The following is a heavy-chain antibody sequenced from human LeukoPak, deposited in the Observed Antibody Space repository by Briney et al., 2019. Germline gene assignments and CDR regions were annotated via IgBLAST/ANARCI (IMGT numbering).Heavy chain of an antibody. J-gene: IGHJ4*02. Sequence: GGSLRLFCAASGFTFSSYGMHWVRQAPGKGLEWVAFIRYDGSNKYYADSVKGRFTISRDNSKNTLYLQMNSLRAEDTAVYYCAKDFGFFGELFSSYSDYWGQGTLVTVSS. CDR1: GFTFSSYG. CDR2: IRYDGSNK. CDR3: AKDFGFFGELFSSYSDY. V-gene: IGHV3-30*02. D-gene: IGHD3-10*01.